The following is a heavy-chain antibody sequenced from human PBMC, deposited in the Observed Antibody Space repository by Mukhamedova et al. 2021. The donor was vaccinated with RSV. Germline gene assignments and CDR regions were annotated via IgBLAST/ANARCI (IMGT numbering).Heavy chain of an antibody. D-gene: IGHD3-3*01. J-gene: IGHJ3*02. CDR2: IYYSGST. Sequence: GKGLEWIGYIYYSGSTYYNPSLKSRVTISVDTSKNQFSLKLSSVTAADTAVYYCARGSYDFWSGYYHEAFDIWGQGTMVTV. CDR3: ARGSYDFWSGYYHEAFDI. V-gene: IGHV4-30-4*01.